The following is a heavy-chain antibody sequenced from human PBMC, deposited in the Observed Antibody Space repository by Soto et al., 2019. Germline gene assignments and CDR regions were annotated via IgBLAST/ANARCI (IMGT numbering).Heavy chain of an antibody. Sequence: GGSLRLSCADSGITFSSYWMSWVRQAPGQGLEWVANVKYDGSQTYYVGSVKGRFTISRDNAKNSLYLQMNSLRAEDTSVYYCTRNFQGPLDYGMDVWGQGTTVTVSS. CDR2: VKYDGSQT. V-gene: IGHV3-7*01. D-gene: IGHD1-1*01. J-gene: IGHJ6*02. CDR1: GITFSSYW. CDR3: TRNFQGPLDYGMDV.